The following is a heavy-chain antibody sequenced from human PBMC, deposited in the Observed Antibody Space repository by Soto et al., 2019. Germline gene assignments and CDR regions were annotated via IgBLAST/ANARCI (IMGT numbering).Heavy chain of an antibody. V-gene: IGHV1-2*04. CDR2: INPNSGGT. CDR3: ARTRYSRGWYSA. CDR1: GYTFSGYY. Sequence: QVQLVQSGAEVKKPGASVKVSCKASGYTFSGYYMHWVRQAPGQGLEWMGWINPNSGGTNYAQKFQGWVTMTRDTFISTAYMELSRLRSDDTAVYYCARTRYSRGWYSAWGQGTLVTVSS. D-gene: IGHD6-19*01. J-gene: IGHJ5*02.